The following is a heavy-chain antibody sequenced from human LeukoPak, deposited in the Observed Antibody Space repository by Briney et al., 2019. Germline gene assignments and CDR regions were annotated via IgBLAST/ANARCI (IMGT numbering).Heavy chain of an antibody. Sequence: GGSLRLSCAASGFTFSIYWMAWVRQAPGKGLEWVANIKGDESARHQADSVKGRLTISRDNTRNSLYLQMTNLRGDDTAVYYCARDVVGSLDYWGQGTLVTVSS. CDR3: ARDVVGSLDY. CDR1: GFTFSIYW. J-gene: IGHJ4*02. D-gene: IGHD1-26*01. CDR2: IKGDESAR. V-gene: IGHV3-7*01.